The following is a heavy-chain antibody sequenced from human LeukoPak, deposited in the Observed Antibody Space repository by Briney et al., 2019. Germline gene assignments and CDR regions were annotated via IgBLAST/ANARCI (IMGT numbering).Heavy chain of an antibody. V-gene: IGHV1-2*02. CDR1: GYTFTGYY. CDR3: ARDAAPSSGWYYFDY. J-gene: IGHJ4*02. D-gene: IGHD6-19*01. CDR2: INPNSGGT. Sequence: ASVKVSCKASGYTFTGYYMHWVRQDPGQGLEWMGWINPNSGGTNYAQKFQGRVTMTRDTSISTAYMELSRLRSDDTAVYYCARDAAPSSGWYYFDYWGQGTLVTVSS.